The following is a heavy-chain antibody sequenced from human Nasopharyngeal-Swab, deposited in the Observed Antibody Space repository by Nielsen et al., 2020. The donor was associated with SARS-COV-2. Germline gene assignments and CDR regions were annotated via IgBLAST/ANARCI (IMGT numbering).Heavy chain of an antibody. Sequence: GESLKISCAASGFTFSSYAMYWVRQAPGKGLEYVSAISSNGGSTYYAHSVKGRFTISRDNSKNTLFLQMGSLRADGMAVYYCARDGYFGSGSYPNTDYYYYGMDVWGQGTTVTVSS. CDR3: ARDGYFGSGSYPNTDYYYYGMDV. D-gene: IGHD3-10*01. CDR2: ISSNGGST. V-gene: IGHV3-64*01. J-gene: IGHJ6*02. CDR1: GFTFSSYA.